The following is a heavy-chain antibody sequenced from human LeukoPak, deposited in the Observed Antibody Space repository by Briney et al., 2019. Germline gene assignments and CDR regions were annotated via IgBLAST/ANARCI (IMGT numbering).Heavy chain of an antibody. V-gene: IGHV3-7*03. J-gene: IGHJ4*02. Sequence: PGGCLRLSCAASGLTFSNYWMDWVRQAPGKGLEWVANIKQDGSEKNYVDSVKGRFIISRDNAKNSLYLQMNTLRADDAAVYYCARDGFGTGSNWGQGTLVTVSS. CDR2: IKQDGSEK. CDR1: GLTFSNYW. CDR3: ARDGFGTGSN. D-gene: IGHD3-16*01.